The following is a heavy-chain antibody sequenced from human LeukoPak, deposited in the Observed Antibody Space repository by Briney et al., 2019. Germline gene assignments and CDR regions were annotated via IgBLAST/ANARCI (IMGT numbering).Heavy chain of an antibody. D-gene: IGHD4-17*01. CDR2: IRSKTYDGTT. CDR3: TRFKSTVTTLSDY. Sequence: GGSLRLSCTASGFSFGDYAMSWFRQAPGKGLEWVGFIRSKTYDGTTQYAASVKGRFTISRDDSKSIAYLQMNSLKTEDTAVYYCTRFKSTVTTLSDYWGQGTLVTVSS. J-gene: IGHJ4*02. CDR1: GFSFGDYA. V-gene: IGHV3-49*03.